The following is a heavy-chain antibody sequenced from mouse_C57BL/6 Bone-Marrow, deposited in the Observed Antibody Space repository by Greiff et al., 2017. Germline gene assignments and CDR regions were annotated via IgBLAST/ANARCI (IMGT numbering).Heavy chain of an antibody. D-gene: IGHD3-2*02. CDR3: ARESSGYNAMDY. J-gene: IGHJ4*01. Sequence: QVQLQQPGAELVKPGASVKVSCKASGYTFTSYWITWVKQRPGQGLEWIGDIYPGSGSTNYNEKFKSKATLTVDTSSSTAYMQLSSLTSEDSAVYYCARESSGYNAMDYWGQGTSVTVSS. CDR1: GYTFTSYW. CDR2: IYPGSGST. V-gene: IGHV1-55*01.